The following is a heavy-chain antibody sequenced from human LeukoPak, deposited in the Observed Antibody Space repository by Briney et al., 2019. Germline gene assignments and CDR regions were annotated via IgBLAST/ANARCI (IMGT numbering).Heavy chain of an antibody. CDR1: GFTFNTYG. D-gene: IGHD3-10*01. V-gene: IGHV3-33*01. CDR2: IWYDSSNK. J-gene: IGHJ5*02. Sequence: GGSLRLSWAASGFTFNTYGMHWLRQSPGKGLEWLAVIWYDSSNKYYADSVKGRFSISRDDSKNSLYLQMNSLRAEDTAVYYCAREITMIRGAPLGWFDPWGQGTPVTVSS. CDR3: AREITMIRGAPLGWFDP.